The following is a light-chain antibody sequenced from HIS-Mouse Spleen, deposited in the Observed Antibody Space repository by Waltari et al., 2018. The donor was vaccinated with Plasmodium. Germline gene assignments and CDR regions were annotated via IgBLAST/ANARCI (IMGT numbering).Light chain of an antibody. CDR1: RSDVGGYKY. J-gene: IGLJ2*01. Sequence: QSALTQPASVSGPPGQSITISRTGTRSDVGGYKYVSCYQQHPGKAPKLLIYDVSNRPSGVSNRFSGSKSGNTASLTISGLQAEDEADYYCSSYTSSSTLVFGGGTKLTVL. CDR3: SSYTSSSTLV. CDR2: DVS. V-gene: IGLV2-14*03.